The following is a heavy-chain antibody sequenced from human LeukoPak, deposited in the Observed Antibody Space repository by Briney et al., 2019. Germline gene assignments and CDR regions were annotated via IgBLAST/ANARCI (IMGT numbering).Heavy chain of an antibody. V-gene: IGHV3-30*03. D-gene: IGHD2-2*01. CDR2: ISYDGRNK. CDR3: ARLFRVVVPAANTHFDY. J-gene: IGHJ4*02. Sequence: GGSLRLSCAASGFTFNNYGMHWVRQAPGKGLEWVAVISYDGRNKHYPDSVKGRFTISRDNSKNTLYLQMNSLRAEDTAVYYCARLFRVVVPAANTHFDYWGQGTLVTVSS. CDR1: GFTFNNYG.